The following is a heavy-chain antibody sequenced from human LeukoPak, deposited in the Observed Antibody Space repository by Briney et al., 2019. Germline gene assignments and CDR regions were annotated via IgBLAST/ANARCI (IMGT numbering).Heavy chain of an antibody. CDR1: GGSVRSYY. V-gene: IGHV4-59*08. Sequence: SETLSLTCTVSGGSVRSYYWSWIRQPPGKGLEWIGHIHYSGTTNYNPSLKSRVTISIDTSKNQFSLKLSSVTAADAAVYYCARNGGYYDILTGYYSSAAFDIWGQGTMVTVSS. J-gene: IGHJ3*02. D-gene: IGHD3-9*01. CDR2: IHYSGTT. CDR3: ARNGGYYDILTGYYSSAAFDI.